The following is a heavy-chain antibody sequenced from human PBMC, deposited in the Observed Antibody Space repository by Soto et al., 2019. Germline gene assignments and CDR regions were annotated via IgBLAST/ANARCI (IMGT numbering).Heavy chain of an antibody. J-gene: IGHJ1*01. CDR2: INAGNGNT. D-gene: IGHD6-13*01. V-gene: IGHV1-3*01. CDR1: GYTFTSYA. Sequence: ASVKVSCKASGYTFTSYAMHWVRQAPGQRLEWMGWINAGNGNTKYSQKFQGRVTITRDTSASTAYMELSSLRSEDTAVYYCARGIAAAGSPEYFKHWGQGTLVTVSS. CDR3: ARGIAAAGSPEYFKH.